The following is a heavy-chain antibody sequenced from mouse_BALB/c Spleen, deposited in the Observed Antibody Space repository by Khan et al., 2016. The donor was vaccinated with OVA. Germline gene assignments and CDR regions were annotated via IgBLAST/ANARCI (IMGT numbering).Heavy chain of an antibody. Sequence: EVELVESGGGLVRPGGSLKLSCAASGFSFSSYSMSWVRQTPEKRLEWVATISSGGTYTDYPDSVKGRFTISRDNAKNTLYLQMSSLKAEDTAMYYCRGHRGYYGHNPYIDYWCQGSTLTGSS. CDR1: GFSFSSYS. CDR2: ISSGGTYT. CDR3: RGHRGYYGHNPYIDY. D-gene: IGHD1-1*01. J-gene: IGHJ2*01. V-gene: IGHV5-6-4*01.